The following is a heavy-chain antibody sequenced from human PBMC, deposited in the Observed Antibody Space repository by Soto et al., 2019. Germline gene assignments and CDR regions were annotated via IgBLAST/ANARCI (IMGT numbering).Heavy chain of an antibody. CDR2: IHGDGGKI. CDR3: ARDFYGGYTYGPGDY. Sequence: PARSLRLSCAASGFMFSAYWMSWVRQAPGKGLEWVANIHGDGGKIYYVDSVKGRFTISRDNAKRSLYLQMNSLRAEDTAVYYCARDFYGGYTYGPGDYWGQGALVTVSS. D-gene: IGHD5-18*01. J-gene: IGHJ4*02. CDR1: GFMFSAYW. V-gene: IGHV3-7*01.